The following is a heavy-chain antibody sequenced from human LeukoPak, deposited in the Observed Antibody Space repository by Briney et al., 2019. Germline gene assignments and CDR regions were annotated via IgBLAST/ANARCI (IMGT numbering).Heavy chain of an antibody. Sequence: PSETLSLTCTVSGGSISGSYWSWIRQPPGKGLEWIGYIYYSGSTNYNPSLKSRVTISVDTSKNQFSLKLSSVTAADTAVYYCARHQGRSPRIGSFPPKYYFDYWGQGTLVTVSS. CDR1: GGSISGSY. CDR2: IYYSGST. V-gene: IGHV4-59*08. D-gene: IGHD3-10*01. J-gene: IGHJ4*02. CDR3: ARHQGRSPRIGSFPPKYYFDY.